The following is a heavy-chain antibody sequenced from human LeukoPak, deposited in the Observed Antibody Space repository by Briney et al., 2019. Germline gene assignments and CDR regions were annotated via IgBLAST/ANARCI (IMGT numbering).Heavy chain of an antibody. V-gene: IGHV1-2*02. CDR2: INPNSGGT. D-gene: IGHD1-1*01. CDR1: GYTFTGYY. Sequence: ASVKVSCKASGYTFTGYYMHWVRQAPGQGLEWMGWINPNSGGTNYALKFQGRVTMTRDTSISTAYMELSRLRSDDTAVYYCARVNWNDVGVYFDYWGQGTLVTVSS. J-gene: IGHJ4*02. CDR3: ARVNWNDVGVYFDY.